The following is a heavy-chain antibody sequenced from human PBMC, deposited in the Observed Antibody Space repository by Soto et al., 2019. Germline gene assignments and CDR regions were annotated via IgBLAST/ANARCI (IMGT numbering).Heavy chain of an antibody. CDR2: ISAYNGNT. V-gene: IGHV1-18*01. J-gene: IGHJ6*02. CDR3: ARGGASDYYYGMDV. Sequence: AASVKVSCKASGYTFATYAISWVRQAPGQGLEWVGWISAYNGNTNYAQMLQGRVTMTTDTSTSTAYMELRSLRSDDTAVYYCARGGASDYYYGMDVWGQGTTVTVSS. CDR1: GYTFATYA.